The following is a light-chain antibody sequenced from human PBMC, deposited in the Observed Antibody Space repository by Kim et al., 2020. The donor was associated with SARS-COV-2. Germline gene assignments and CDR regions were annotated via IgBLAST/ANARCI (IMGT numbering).Light chain of an antibody. V-gene: IGKV1-39*01. CDR1: QDISRY. J-gene: IGKJ1*01. CDR3: QQTYSASRT. Sequence: ASVGARVTITCRESQDISRYLNWYQQKPGKAPKLLVYTASSLQSGVPSRFTGSGSETDFTLTISSLQPEDFATYYCQQTYSASRTFGQGTKVDIK. CDR2: TAS.